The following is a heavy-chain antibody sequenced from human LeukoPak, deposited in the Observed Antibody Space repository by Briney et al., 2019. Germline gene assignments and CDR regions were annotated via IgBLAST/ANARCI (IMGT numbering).Heavy chain of an antibody. D-gene: IGHD3-10*01. J-gene: IGHJ3*02. CDR3: VRHSSGYDAFDI. CDR2: ISSNGGST. CDR1: GFTFSSYA. V-gene: IGHV3-64D*06. Sequence: GSLRLSCSASGFTFSSYAMHWVRQAPGKGLEYVSAISSNGGSTSYADSVKGRFTISRDNSKNTLYLQMSSLRPEDTAVYYCVRHSSGYDAFDIWGQGTMVTVSS.